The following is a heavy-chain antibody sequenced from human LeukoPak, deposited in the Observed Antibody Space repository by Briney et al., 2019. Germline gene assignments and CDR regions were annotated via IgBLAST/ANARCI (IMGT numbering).Heavy chain of an antibody. CDR3: ARGLYCSSTSCYSYYFDY. J-gene: IGHJ4*02. Sequence: GGSLRLSCAASGFTFSDYYMSWLRQAPGKGLEWVSYISSDSSTIYYADSVKGRFTISRDNAKNSLYLQMNSLRAEDTAVYYCARGLYCSSTSCYSYYFDYWGQGTLVTVSS. CDR2: ISSDSSTI. D-gene: IGHD2-2*01. V-gene: IGHV3-11*04. CDR1: GFTFSDYY.